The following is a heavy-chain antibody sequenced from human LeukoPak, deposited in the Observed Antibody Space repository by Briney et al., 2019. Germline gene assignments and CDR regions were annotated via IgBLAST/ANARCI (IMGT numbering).Heavy chain of an antibody. CDR1: GFTFSSYG. CDR2: ISGSGGST. D-gene: IGHD3-10*01. V-gene: IGHV3-23*01. J-gene: IGHJ5*02. Sequence: GGSLRLSCAASGFTFSSYGMSWVRQAPGKGLEWVSAISGSGGSTYYADSVKGRFTISRDNAKNTLYLQMNSLRDEDTAVYYCARESGYHGSGFDPWGQGTLVTVSS. CDR3: ARESGYHGSGFDP.